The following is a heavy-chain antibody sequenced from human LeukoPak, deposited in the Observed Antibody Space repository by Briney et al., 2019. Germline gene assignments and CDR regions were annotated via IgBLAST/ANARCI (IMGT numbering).Heavy chain of an antibody. V-gene: IGHV4-4*07. CDR2: ISTTGST. Sequence: SETLSLTCTVSGGSISTHYWSWIRQPAGKGLEWIGRISTTGSTNYNPSLKSRVTMSLDKSSNQLSLHLTSVTAADTATYYCSRESGAFCPFGYWGQGTLVIVSS. CDR1: GGSISTHY. CDR3: SRESGAFCPFGY. J-gene: IGHJ4*02. D-gene: IGHD1-26*01.